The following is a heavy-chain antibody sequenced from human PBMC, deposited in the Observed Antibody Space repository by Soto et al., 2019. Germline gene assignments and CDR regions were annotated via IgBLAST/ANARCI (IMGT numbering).Heavy chain of an antibody. Sequence: AGGSLRLSCSGSGFNFNNHVINWVRQAPGKGLEWVASISNSDDVGFYADSVRGRFSVTRDRSTNTLHLQMDYVQVEDTGIYYCAKTVGATKLEDHWGQGTLVTVSS. V-gene: IGHV3-23*01. CDR3: AKTVGATKLEDH. CDR2: ISNSDDVG. CDR1: GFNFNNHV. D-gene: IGHD1-26*01. J-gene: IGHJ4*02.